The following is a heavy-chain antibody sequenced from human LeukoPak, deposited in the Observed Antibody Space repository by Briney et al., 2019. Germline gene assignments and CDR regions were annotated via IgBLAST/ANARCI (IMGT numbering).Heavy chain of an antibody. Sequence: VASVKVSCKASGGTFSSYAISWVRQAPGQGLEWMGRIIPILGIANYAQKFQGRVTITADKSTSTAYVELSSLRSEDTAVYYCARGGTWIQLWPSIDYWGQGTLVTVSS. CDR1: GGTFSSYA. D-gene: IGHD5-18*01. J-gene: IGHJ4*02. CDR2: IIPILGIA. CDR3: ARGGTWIQLWPSIDY. V-gene: IGHV1-69*04.